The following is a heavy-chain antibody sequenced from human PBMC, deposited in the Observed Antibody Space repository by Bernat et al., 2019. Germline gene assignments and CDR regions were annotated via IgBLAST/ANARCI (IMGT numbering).Heavy chain of an antibody. CDR2: IYYSGST. D-gene: IGHD4-17*01. CDR1: GGSISSSSYY. V-gene: IGHV4-39*01. Sequence: QLQLQESGPGLVKPSETLSLTCTVSGGSISSSSYYWGWIRQPPGKGLEWIGSIYYSGSTYYNPSLKSRVTISVDTSKNQFSLKLSSVTAADTAVYYCARHREAVTTGSPYFDLWGRGTLVTVSS. J-gene: IGHJ2*01. CDR3: ARHREAVTTGSPYFDL.